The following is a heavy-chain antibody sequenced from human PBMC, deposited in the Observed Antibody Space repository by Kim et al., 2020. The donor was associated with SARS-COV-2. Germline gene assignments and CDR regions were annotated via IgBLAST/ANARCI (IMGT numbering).Heavy chain of an antibody. J-gene: IGHJ3*02. Sequence: GGSLRLSCAASGFTFSSYAMSWVRQAPGKGLEWVSVIYSGGSSTYYADSVKGRFTISRDNSKNTLYLQMNSLRAEDTAVYYCARKQWELSKVVFAFDIWGQGTMVTVSS. CDR3: ARKQWELSKVVFAFDI. D-gene: IGHD1-26*01. CDR1: GFTFSSYA. CDR2: IYSGGSST. V-gene: IGHV3-23*03.